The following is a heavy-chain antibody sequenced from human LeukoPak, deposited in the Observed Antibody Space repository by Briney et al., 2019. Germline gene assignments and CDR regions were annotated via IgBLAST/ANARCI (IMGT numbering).Heavy chain of an antibody. CDR3: ASLPITMVRGQVDY. CDR2: ISSSSSYI. V-gene: IGHV3-21*01. Sequence: PGGSLRLSCAASGFTFSSYAMSWVRQAPGKGLEWVSSISSSSSYIYYADSVKGRFTISRDNAKNSLYLQMNSLRAEDTAVYYCASLPITMVRGQVDYWGQGTLVTVSS. J-gene: IGHJ4*02. D-gene: IGHD3-10*01. CDR1: GFTFSSYA.